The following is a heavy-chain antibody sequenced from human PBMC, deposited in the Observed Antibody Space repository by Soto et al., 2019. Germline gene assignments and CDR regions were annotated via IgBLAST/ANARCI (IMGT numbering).Heavy chain of an antibody. CDR1: GGSISSGGYY. J-gene: IGHJ4*02. CDR3: ARSYSGSYLGDFDY. CDR2: IYSSGST. V-gene: IGHV4-31*03. D-gene: IGHD1-26*01. Sequence: QVQLQESGPGLVKPSQTLSLTCTVSGGSISSGGYYWIWIRQHPGKGLEWIGYIYSSGSTYYNPSLKSRVTISVDTSKDQFSLKLSSVTAADTAVYYCARSYSGSYLGDFDYWGQGTLVTVSS.